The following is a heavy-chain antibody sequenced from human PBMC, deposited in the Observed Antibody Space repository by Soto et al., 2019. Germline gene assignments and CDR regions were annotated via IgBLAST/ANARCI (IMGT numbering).Heavy chain of an antibody. CDR3: ARGPDRSGFYLSDY. CDR2: IIPLSGTT. CDR1: GDTFSNHA. D-gene: IGHD3-22*01. J-gene: IGHJ4*02. V-gene: IGHV1-69*01. Sequence: QVQLVQSGAEVRKPGSSVKVSCKASGDTFSNHAVSWVRQAPGQGPEWMGGIIPLSGTTNYAQKFQGRVMITADESMTTVYMELSSLRYEDTSVYYCARGPDRSGFYLSDYWGQGTLVTVSS.